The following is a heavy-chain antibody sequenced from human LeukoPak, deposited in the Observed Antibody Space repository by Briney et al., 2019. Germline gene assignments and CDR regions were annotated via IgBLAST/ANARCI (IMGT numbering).Heavy chain of an antibody. CDR3: ARDQHIVVVTAILDYYGMDV. J-gene: IGHJ6*02. Sequence: PSETLSLTCTVSGGSINNYYWSWIRQPAGKGLEWIGRIYTRGSTNYNPSLKSRVTISVDTSKNQFSLKLSSVAAADTAVYYCARDQHIVVVTAILDYYGMDVWGQGTTVTVSS. CDR1: GGSINNYY. D-gene: IGHD2-21*02. V-gene: IGHV4-4*07. CDR2: IYTRGST.